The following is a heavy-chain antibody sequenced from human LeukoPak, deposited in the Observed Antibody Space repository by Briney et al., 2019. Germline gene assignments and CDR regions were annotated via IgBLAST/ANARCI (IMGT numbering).Heavy chain of an antibody. CDR2: ISSNGGST. D-gene: IGHD3-22*01. V-gene: IGHV3-64*01. CDR3: ARVRLDSSGSFDY. CDR1: GFTFSSYA. J-gene: IGHJ4*02. Sequence: GGSLRLSRAASGFTFSSYAMHWVRQAPGKGLEYVSAISSNGGSTYYANSVKGRFTISRDNSKNTLYLQMGSLRAEDMAVYYCARVRLDSSGSFDYWGQGTLVTVSS.